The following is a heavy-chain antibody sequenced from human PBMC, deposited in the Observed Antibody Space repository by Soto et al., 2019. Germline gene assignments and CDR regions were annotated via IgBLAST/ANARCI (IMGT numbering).Heavy chain of an antibody. CDR1: GYTFTSYG. J-gene: IGHJ4*02. Sequence: QVQLVQSGAEVKKPGASVKVSCKASGYTFTSYGISWVRQAPGQGLEWMGWISAYNGNTNYAQKLQGRVTMTTDNSTNTAYKKMRSVRSDGTVGYSCARENRPLAGYARCDYWGQGPLVTVSS. CDR3: ARENRPLAGYARCDY. CDR2: ISAYNGNT. D-gene: IGHD6-6*01. V-gene: IGHV1-18*01.